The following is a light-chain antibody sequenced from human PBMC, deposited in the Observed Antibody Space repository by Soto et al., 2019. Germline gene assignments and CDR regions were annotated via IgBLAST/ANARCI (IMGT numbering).Light chain of an antibody. Sequence: EIVLTQSPGTLSLSPGERATLSCRASQSVSSNYLAWYQQKPGQAPRLLIYGASSRATGIPDRFSGSGSGTDFTLTISRLEPEDFAVYYCQQYNSWLWTFGQGTKVDIK. CDR2: GAS. V-gene: IGKV3-20*01. CDR1: QSVSSNY. J-gene: IGKJ1*01. CDR3: QQYNSWLWT.